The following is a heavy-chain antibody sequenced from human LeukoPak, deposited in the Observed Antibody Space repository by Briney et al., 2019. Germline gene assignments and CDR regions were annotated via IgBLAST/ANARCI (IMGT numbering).Heavy chain of an antibody. CDR2: LNPNSANT. D-gene: IGHD3-10*01. CDR1: GDTFSIYD. V-gene: IGHV1-8*01. Sequence: ASVKVSCKASGDTFSIYDVNWVRQAAGQGLEWMGWLNPNSANTGYVQKFQGRVTMTMNTSITTAYMELTSPTSEDTAVYYCARSTMGARRKYDYWGQGTLVTVSS. CDR3: ARSTMGARRKYDY. J-gene: IGHJ4*02.